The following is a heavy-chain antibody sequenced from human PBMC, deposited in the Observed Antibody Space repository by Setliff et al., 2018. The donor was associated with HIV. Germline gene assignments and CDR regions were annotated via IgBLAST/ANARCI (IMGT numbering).Heavy chain of an antibody. V-gene: IGHV1-8*03. J-gene: IGHJ6*03. Sequence: ASVKVSCKASGYIFTSYGINWVRQATGQGLEWMGWMNPNSGNTGYAQKLQGRVTITRNTSINTAYMELSSLRSEDTAVYYCARGYLISGTQKSYYMDVWGKGTTVTVSS. CDR3: ARGYLISGTQKSYYMDV. D-gene: IGHD1-26*01. CDR1: GYIFTSYG. CDR2: MNPNSGNT.